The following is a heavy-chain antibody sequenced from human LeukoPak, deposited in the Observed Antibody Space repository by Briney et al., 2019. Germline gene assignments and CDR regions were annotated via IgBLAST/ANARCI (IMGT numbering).Heavy chain of an antibody. CDR3: ARIAKGVGVDY. V-gene: IGHV3-21*04. Sequence: KPGGSLRLSCAASGFTFSSYSMNWVRQAPGKGLEWVSSISSSSSYIYYADSVKGRFTISRDNAKNSLYLQMNSPKIEDTAVYYCARIAKGVGVDYWGQGTLVTVSS. CDR1: GFTFSSYS. J-gene: IGHJ4*02. CDR2: ISSSSSYI. D-gene: IGHD2-15*01.